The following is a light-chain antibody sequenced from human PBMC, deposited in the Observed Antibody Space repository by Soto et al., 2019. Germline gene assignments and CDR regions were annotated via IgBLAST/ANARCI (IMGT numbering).Light chain of an antibody. Sequence: QSALTQPASVSGSPGQSITISCTGTSSHVGGYNYVSWYQQHPGKAPKLMIYDVRNRPSGVSNRFSGSKSVNTASLTISGLQAEDEADYYCSSYTTISTYVFGTGTKVTVL. CDR2: DVR. CDR1: SSHVGGYNY. J-gene: IGLJ1*01. V-gene: IGLV2-14*03. CDR3: SSYTTISTYV.